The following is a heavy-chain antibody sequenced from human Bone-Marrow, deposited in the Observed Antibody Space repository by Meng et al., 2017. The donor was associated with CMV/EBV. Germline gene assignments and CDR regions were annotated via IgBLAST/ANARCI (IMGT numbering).Heavy chain of an antibody. CDR3: ARGTLYCSSTSCFEDAFDV. J-gene: IGHJ3*01. V-gene: IGHV3-30*02. CDR2: IRYDGSNK. Sequence: GESLKISCAASGFTFSSYGMHWVRQAPGKGLEWVAFIRYDGSNKYYADSVKGRFTISRDNSKNTLYLQMNSLRAEDTAVYYCARGTLYCSSTSCFEDAFDVWVQGPMVTVPS. CDR1: GFTFSSYG. D-gene: IGHD2-2*01.